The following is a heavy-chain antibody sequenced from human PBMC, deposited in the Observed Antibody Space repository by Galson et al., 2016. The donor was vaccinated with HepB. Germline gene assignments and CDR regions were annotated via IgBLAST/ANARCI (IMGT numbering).Heavy chain of an antibody. D-gene: IGHD3-10*01. CDR1: GGSFSGYY. Sequence: SETLSLTCAVFGGSFSGYYWSWIRQPPGKGLEWIGEINHSGSTNYNPSLKSRVTMSVDTSKNQFSLKLTSVTAADTAVYYCATNYGSGRRYFDSWGQGTLVTVSS. J-gene: IGHJ4*02. CDR3: ATNYGSGRRYFDS. CDR2: INHSGST. V-gene: IGHV4-34*01.